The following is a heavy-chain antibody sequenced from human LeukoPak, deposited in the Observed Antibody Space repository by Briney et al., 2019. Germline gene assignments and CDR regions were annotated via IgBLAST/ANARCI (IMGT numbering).Heavy chain of an antibody. Sequence: GGSLRLSCAASGFTFSRHWMHWVRQAPGKGLVWVSRVNSDVTDPTYADSVRGRFTISRDNAKNTLYLQMKSLRDDDTAVYYCARESHGSGSHYYWGQGTLVTVSS. CDR1: GFTFSRHW. CDR2: VNSDVTDP. J-gene: IGHJ4*02. D-gene: IGHD3-10*01. CDR3: ARESHGSGSHYY. V-gene: IGHV3-74*01.